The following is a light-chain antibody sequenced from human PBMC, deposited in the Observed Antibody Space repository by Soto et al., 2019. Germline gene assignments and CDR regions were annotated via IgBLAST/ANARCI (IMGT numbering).Light chain of an antibody. CDR2: DAS. J-gene: IGKJ1*01. CDR3: QQGSSWLWT. Sequence: IVLTQSPATLSLSPGERATLSCRASQSVSNSLAWYQQKPGQAPRLLIYDASNRVTGIPARFSGSGSGTDFTLTISSLEPEDFAVYYCQQGSSWLWTFGQGTKVEIK. V-gene: IGKV3-11*01. CDR1: QSVSNS.